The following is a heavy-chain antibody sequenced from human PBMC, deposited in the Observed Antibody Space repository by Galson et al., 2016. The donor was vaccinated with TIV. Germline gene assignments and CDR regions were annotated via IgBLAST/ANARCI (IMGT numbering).Heavy chain of an antibody. CDR2: IIPMFKIA. V-gene: IGHV1-69*13. Sequence: SVKVSCKASGGTFSSDAISWVRQAPGQGLEWMGGIIPMFKIADHAQEFQGRVTISADEFPSAAYMELSSLRFEDTAVYYCARARGYNFENAFHIWGQGTMVTVSS. D-gene: IGHD5-18*01. J-gene: IGHJ3*02. CDR3: ARARGYNFENAFHI. CDR1: GGTFSSDA.